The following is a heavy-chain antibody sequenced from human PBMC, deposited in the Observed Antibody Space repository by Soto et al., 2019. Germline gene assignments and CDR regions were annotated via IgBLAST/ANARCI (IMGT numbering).Heavy chain of an antibody. D-gene: IGHD2-15*01. CDR3: AKGSEVARQELDY. Sequence: QVQLVESGGGVVQPGRSLRLSCAASGFTFSNFGMHWVRQAPGKGLEWVAAISSDGSDKYYSESVKGRFTISRDNSKNTLFLQMNSLRVEDTAVYYWAKGSEVARQELDYWGQGTLVTVSS. V-gene: IGHV3-30*18. J-gene: IGHJ4*02. CDR2: ISSDGSDK. CDR1: GFTFSNFG.